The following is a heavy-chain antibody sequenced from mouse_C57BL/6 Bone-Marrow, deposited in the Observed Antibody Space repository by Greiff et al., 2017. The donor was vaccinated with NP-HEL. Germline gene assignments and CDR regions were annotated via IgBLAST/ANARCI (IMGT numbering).Heavy chain of an antibody. V-gene: IGHV1-64*01. J-gene: IGHJ4*01. CDR2: IHPNSGST. CDR3: AELTGTTYYAMDY. Sequence: QVQLQQPGAELVKPGASVKLSCKASGYTFTSYWMHWVKQRPGQGLEWIGMIHPNSGSTNYNEKFKSKTTLTVDQSSSTAYMQLSSLTSEDSAVYYSAELTGTTYYAMDYWGKGTSVTVSS. D-gene: IGHD4-1*01. CDR1: GYTFTSYW.